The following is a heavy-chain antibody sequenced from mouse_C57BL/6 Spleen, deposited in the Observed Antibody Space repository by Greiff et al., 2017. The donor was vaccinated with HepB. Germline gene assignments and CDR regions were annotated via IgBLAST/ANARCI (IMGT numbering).Heavy chain of an antibody. V-gene: IGHV1-55*01. Sequence: VQLQQPGAELVKPGASVKMSCKASCYTFTSYWITWVKQRPGQGLEWIGDIYPGSGSTNYNEKFKSKATLTVDTSSSTAYMQLSSLTSEDSAVYYCARGGYDGEWYFDVWGTGTTVTVSS. D-gene: IGHD2-2*01. CDR3: ARGGYDGEWYFDV. CDR1: CYTFTSYW. J-gene: IGHJ1*03. CDR2: IYPGSGST.